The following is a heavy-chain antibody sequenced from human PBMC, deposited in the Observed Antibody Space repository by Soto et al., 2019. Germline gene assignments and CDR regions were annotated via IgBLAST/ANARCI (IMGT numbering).Heavy chain of an antibody. CDR1: GFIFTSYW. J-gene: IGHJ4*02. D-gene: IGHD6-25*01. Sequence: PGESLKISCKASGFIFTSYWLSWVRQMPGKGLEWMGMLNPKDSFANYSPSFRGHVTISPDTSVTTAYLKWSSLKASDTAIYYCARHTSRGGSYPFDFWGQGTLVTFSS. CDR3: ARHTSRGGSYPFDF. V-gene: IGHV5-10-1*01. CDR2: LNPKDSFA.